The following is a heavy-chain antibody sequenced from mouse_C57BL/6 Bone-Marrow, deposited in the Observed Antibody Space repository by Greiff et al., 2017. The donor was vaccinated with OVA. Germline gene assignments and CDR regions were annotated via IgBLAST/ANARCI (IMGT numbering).Heavy chain of an antibody. CDR3: ARGGTVGAKGSFFAD. Sequence: DVKLVESVAELVRPGASVKLSCTASGFNIKNTYMHWVKQRPEQGLEWIGRIDPANGNTKYAPKFQGKATITAGQSSNTAYLQLSRLTSEDTAIYYWARGGTVGAKGSFFADWGQGTLVTVSA. V-gene: IGHV14-3*01. CDR2: IDPANGNT. J-gene: IGHJ3*01. D-gene: IGHD1-1*01. CDR1: GFNIKNTY.